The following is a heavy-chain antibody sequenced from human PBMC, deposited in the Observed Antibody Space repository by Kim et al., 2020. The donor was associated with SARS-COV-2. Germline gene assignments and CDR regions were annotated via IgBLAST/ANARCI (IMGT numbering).Heavy chain of an antibody. Sequence: GGSLRLSCAASGFIFSDYYMSWVRQAPGKGLEWVSYISSSSSYINYADSVKGRFTISRDNAKNSLYLQMNSLRAEDTAMYYCARIGGDDGVVGATDFWGQGTLVTASP. D-gene: IGHD1-26*01. CDR1: GFIFSDYY. CDR3: ARIGGDDGVVGATDF. CDR2: ISSSSSYI. J-gene: IGHJ4*02. V-gene: IGHV3-11*03.